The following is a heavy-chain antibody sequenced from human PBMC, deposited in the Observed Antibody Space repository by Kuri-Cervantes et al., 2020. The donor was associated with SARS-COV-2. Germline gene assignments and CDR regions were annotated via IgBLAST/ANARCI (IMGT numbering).Heavy chain of an antibody. V-gene: IGHV3-23*01. CDR1: RFSFSSYA. J-gene: IGHJ4*02. CDR3: ATQGYSDFWSGYYAGRAHVDS. CDR2: INADGDST. Sequence: GESLKISCAASRFSFSSYAMSWVRQAPGKGLEWVSGINADGDSTYYADSVKGRFTISRDNSRNTLYLQMHSLRAEDTALYYCATQGYSDFWSGYYAGRAHVDSWGQGTLVTVSS. D-gene: IGHD3-3*01.